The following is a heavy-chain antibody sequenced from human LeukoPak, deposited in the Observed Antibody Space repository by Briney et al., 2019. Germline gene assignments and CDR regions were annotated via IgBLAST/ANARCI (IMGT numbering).Heavy chain of an antibody. V-gene: IGHV1-18*01. Sequence: ASVKVSCKSSGYTFSRYGISWLRQAPGQGLEWMGWITPDKGKTEYAQKFQDRFTMTIDTSTSTGYMELRNLRSDDSAVYYCARDWGTERVIADNWGQGTLVTVSS. D-gene: IGHD3-16*01. J-gene: IGHJ4*02. CDR1: GYTFSRYG. CDR3: ARDWGTERVIADN. CDR2: ITPDKGKT.